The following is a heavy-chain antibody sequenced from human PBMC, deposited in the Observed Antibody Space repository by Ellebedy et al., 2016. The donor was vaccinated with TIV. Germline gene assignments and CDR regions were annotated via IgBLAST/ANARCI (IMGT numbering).Heavy chain of an antibody. CDR3: VSALQAVGTVY. D-gene: IGHD6-13*01. J-gene: IGHJ4*02. CDR1: GFTFSTYA. Sequence: PGGSLRLSCVPSGFTFSTYAMHWVRQAPGEGLAWVALFWSDGSNTYYADSVKGRFTISRDNSQNTVSLQMNSLRADDTAIYYCVSALQAVGTVYWGRGTLVIVSS. V-gene: IGHV3-33*01. CDR2: FWSDGSNT.